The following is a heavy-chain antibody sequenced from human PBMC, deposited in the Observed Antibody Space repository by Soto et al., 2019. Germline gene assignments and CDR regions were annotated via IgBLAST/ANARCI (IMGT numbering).Heavy chain of an antibody. CDR3: AAGVGMLAYYYYGVDV. CDR2: IVVGSGNT. Sequence: SVKVSCKASGFTFTSSAVQWVRQARGQRLEWIGWIVVGSGNTNYAQKFQERVTITRDMSTSTAYMELSSLGSEDTAVYYCAAGVGMLAYYYYGVDVWGQGTTVTVSS. D-gene: IGHD1-26*01. V-gene: IGHV1-58*01. CDR1: GFTFTSSA. J-gene: IGHJ6*02.